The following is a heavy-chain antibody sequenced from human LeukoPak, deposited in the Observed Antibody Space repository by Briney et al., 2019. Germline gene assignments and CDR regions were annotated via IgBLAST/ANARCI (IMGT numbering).Heavy chain of an antibody. V-gene: IGHV3-23*01. J-gene: IGHJ4*02. CDR3: AKLEYDFWSGSFDY. CDR2: ISGSGGST. CDR1: GFTFSIYA. Sequence: GGSLRLSCAASGFTFSIYAMSWARQAPGKGLEWVSGISGSGGSTYYADSVKGRFTVSRDNSENTLYLQMNSLRAEDTAVYYCAKLEYDFWSGSFDYWGQGTLVSVSS. D-gene: IGHD3-3*01.